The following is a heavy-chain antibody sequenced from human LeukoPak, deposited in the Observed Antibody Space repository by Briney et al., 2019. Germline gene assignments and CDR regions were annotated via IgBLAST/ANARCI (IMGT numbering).Heavy chain of an antibody. CDR2: IYYFERT. D-gene: IGHD7-27*01. Sequence: SETLSLTCTVSGDSIGDFYWSWIWQPPGKGLEWIGHIYYFERTDYNPSLESRVTISVDAAKNHFSLKLRSVTPLDTAVYYCAKLGSPRAYWGQGILVTVSS. V-gene: IGHV4-59*01. CDR1: GDSIGDFY. J-gene: IGHJ4*02. CDR3: AKLGSPRAY.